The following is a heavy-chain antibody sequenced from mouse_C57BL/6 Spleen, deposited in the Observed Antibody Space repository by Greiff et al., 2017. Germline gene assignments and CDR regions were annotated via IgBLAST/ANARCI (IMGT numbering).Heavy chain of an antibody. Sequence: QVQLQQPGAELVRPGTSVKLSCKASGYTFTSYWMHWVKQRPGQGLEWIGVIDPSDSYTNYNQKFKGKATLTVDTSSSTAYMQLSSRTSEDSAVYYCARMGDGYFPAAYRGQGTLVTVSA. CDR2: IDPSDSYT. CDR3: ARMGDGYFPAAY. D-gene: IGHD2-3*01. J-gene: IGHJ3*01. CDR1: GYTFTSYW. V-gene: IGHV1-59*01.